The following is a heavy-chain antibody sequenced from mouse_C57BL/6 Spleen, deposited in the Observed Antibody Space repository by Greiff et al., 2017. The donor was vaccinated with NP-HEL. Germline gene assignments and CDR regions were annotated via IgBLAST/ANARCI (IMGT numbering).Heavy chain of an antibody. V-gene: IGHV5-4*01. CDR3: ARERDYYGSRRRTDY. J-gene: IGHJ2*01. CDR2: ISDSCLCT. Sequence: EVKLVESGGGLVNPGGSLKLSCAASGSPLTLYSLSLLLPRPSNILDFFSTISDSCLCTYYPDNVKGRFTISRDNAKNNLYLQMSHLKSEDTAMYYCARERDYYGSRRRTDYWGQGTTLT. CDR1: GSPLTLYS. D-gene: IGHD1-1*01.